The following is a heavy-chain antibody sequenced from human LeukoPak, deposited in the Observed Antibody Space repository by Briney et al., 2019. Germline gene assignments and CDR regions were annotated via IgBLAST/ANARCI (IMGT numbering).Heavy chain of an antibody. CDR1: GFTFSSYG. CDR3: ARTDETAPAEDFQH. J-gene: IGHJ1*01. V-gene: IGHV3-33*01. Sequence: GGSLRLSCAASGFTFSSYGMHWVRQAPGKGLEWVAVIWYDGSNKYYADSVKGRFTISRDNSENTLYLQVNSLRAEDTAVYYCARTDETAPAEDFQHWGQGTLVTVSS. D-gene: IGHD2-21*02. CDR2: IWYDGSNK.